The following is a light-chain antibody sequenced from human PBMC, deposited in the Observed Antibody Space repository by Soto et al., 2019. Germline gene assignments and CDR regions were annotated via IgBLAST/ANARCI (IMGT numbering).Light chain of an antibody. Sequence: QSALTQPASVSGSPGQSITISCTGTSSDIGYYNYVSWFQQHPGKAPKLIISQVTNRPSGISTRFSGSKSGNTASLTISGLQAEDEAHYYCNSYTSTSAHVLFGGGTKLTVL. CDR2: QVT. V-gene: IGLV2-14*01. J-gene: IGLJ3*02. CDR3: NSYTSTSAHVL. CDR1: SSDIGYYNY.